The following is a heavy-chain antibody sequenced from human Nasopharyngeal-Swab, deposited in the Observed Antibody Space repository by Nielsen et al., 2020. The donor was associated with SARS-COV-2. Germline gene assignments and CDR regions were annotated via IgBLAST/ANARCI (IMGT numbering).Heavy chain of an antibody. CDR3: AGGGYDYSFDW. V-gene: IGHV4-59*13. D-gene: IGHD5-12*01. Sequence: PGKGLEWIGFIHDSGTSYYNPSLKSRVTMAVDTSKNQISRKLGSVTAADTAVFYCAGGGYDYSFDWWGQGTLVTVSS. J-gene: IGHJ4*02. CDR2: IHDSGTS.